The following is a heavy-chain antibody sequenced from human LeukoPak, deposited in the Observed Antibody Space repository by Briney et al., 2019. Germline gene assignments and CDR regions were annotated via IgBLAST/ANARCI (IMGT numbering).Heavy chain of an antibody. CDR1: GGSISSYY. Sequence: GSLRLTCTVSGGSISSYYWSWIRQPPGKGLEWIGNIYDRGSTKYNPSLKSRVTISVDTSKNQFSLRLSSVTAADTAVYYCARGRTFDNWGQGTLVTVSS. CDR3: ARGRTFDN. CDR2: IYDRGST. J-gene: IGHJ4*02. V-gene: IGHV4-59*01.